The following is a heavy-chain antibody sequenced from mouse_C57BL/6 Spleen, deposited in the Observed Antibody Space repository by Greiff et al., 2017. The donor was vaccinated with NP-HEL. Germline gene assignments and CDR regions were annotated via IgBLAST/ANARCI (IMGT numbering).Heavy chain of an antibody. CDR2: IDPENGDT. CDR3: TTRAVTTGYYFDY. Sequence: SGAELVRPGASVKLSCTASGFNIKDDYMHWVKQRPEQGLEWIGWIDPENGDTEYASKFQGKATITADTSSNTAYLQLSSLTSEDTAVYYCTTRAVTTGYYFDYWGQGTTLTVSS. D-gene: IGHD2-2*01. V-gene: IGHV14-4*01. CDR1: GFNIKDDY. J-gene: IGHJ2*01.